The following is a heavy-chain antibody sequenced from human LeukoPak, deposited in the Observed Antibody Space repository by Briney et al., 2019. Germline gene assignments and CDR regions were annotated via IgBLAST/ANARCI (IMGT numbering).Heavy chain of an antibody. Sequence: PSETLSLTCAVYGGSFSGYYWSWIRQPPGKGLEWIGYIYHSGSTYYNPSLKSRVTISVDRSKNQFSLKLSSVTAADTAVYYCARSTRATLFDYWGQGTLVTVSS. CDR2: IYHSGST. CDR1: GGSFSGYY. CDR3: ARSTRATLFDY. D-gene: IGHD5-12*01. V-gene: IGHV4-34*01. J-gene: IGHJ4*02.